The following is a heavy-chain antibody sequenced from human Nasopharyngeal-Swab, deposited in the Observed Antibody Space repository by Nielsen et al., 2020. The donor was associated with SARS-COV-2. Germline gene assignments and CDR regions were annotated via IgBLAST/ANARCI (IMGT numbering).Heavy chain of an antibody. CDR2: ITSTSSTI. CDR1: GFTFSNYN. V-gene: IGHV3-48*04. Sequence: GGSLRLSCAASGFTFSNYNMNWVRQAPGKGREWVSYITSTSSTIYYADSVKGRFTISRDNAKNSLSLQINSLRTEDTAMYYCVSSYYGSAYWGQGTLVTVSS. J-gene: IGHJ4*02. D-gene: IGHD3-10*01. CDR3: VSSYYGSAY.